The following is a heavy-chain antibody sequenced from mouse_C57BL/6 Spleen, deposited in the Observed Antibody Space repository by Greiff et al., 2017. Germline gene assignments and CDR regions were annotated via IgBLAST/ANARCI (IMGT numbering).Heavy chain of an antibody. CDR3: ARNYDYDDYYAMDY. CDR2: IWSGGSS. Sequence: QVQLQQPGPGLVQPSQSLSITCTVSGFSLTSYGVHWVRQSPGKGLEWLGVIWSGGSSDYNAAFISRLSISKDNSKSQVFFKMNSLQADDTAIYYCARNYDYDDYYAMDYWGQGTSVTVSS. J-gene: IGHJ4*01. V-gene: IGHV2-2*01. CDR1: GFSLTSYG. D-gene: IGHD2-4*01.